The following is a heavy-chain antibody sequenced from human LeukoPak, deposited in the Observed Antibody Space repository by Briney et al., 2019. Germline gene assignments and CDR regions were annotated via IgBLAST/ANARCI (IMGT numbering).Heavy chain of an antibody. V-gene: IGHV3-21*01. CDR1: GYTFSSFS. D-gene: IGHD3-22*01. CDR2: ISVRSNYI. CDR3: SRLRRNSDSSGYYYYYDY. J-gene: IGHJ4*02. Sequence: GGSLRLSCVASGYTFSSFSINWVRQAPGKGLEWVSSISVRSNYIYYADSVRGRFSISRDDARNSLYLQMDSLRGDDTAVYYCSRLRRNSDSSGYYYYYDYWGQGNLVTVSS.